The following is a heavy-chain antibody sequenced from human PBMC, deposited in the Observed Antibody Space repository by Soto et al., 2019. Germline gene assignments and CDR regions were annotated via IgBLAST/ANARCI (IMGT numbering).Heavy chain of an antibody. CDR3: ARERHESFVEDGSGYDLDYFDC. CDR2: IYYSGST. Sequence: SETLSLTCTVSGGSVSSGSYYWSWIRQPPGKGLEWIGYIYYSGSTNYNPSLKSRVTISVDTSKNQFSLKLSSVTAADTAVYYCARERHESFVEDGSGYDLDYFDCWGQGTLVTVSS. V-gene: IGHV4-61*01. D-gene: IGHD5-12*01. J-gene: IGHJ4*02. CDR1: GGSVSSGSYY.